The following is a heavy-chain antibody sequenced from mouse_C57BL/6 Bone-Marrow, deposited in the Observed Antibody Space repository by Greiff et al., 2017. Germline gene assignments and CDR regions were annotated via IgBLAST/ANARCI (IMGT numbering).Heavy chain of an antibody. J-gene: IGHJ4*01. CDR3: ARGNYGSSYVNYYAMDY. D-gene: IGHD1-1*01. CDR2: IYPGSGNT. V-gene: IGHV1-76*01. Sequence: QVQLQQSGAELVRPGASVKLSCKASGYTFTDYYINWVKQRPGQGLGWIARIYPGSGNTYYNEKFKGKATLTAEKSSSTAYMQLSSLTSEDSAVYFCARGNYGSSYVNYYAMDYWGQGTSVTVSS. CDR1: GYTFTDYY.